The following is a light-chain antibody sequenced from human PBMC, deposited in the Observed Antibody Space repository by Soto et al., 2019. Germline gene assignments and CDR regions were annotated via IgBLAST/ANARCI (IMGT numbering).Light chain of an antibody. V-gene: IGLV2-14*01. J-gene: IGLJ3*02. CDR2: EVS. Sequence: QSVLTQPASVSGSPGQSITISCTGTSSDVAGYNYVSWYQQHPGKAPKLMIYEVSNRPSGVSNRFSGPKSGNTASLTISGLQAEDEADYYCSSYTSSSTRVFGGGTKLTVL. CDR3: SSYTSSSTRV. CDR1: SSDVAGYNY.